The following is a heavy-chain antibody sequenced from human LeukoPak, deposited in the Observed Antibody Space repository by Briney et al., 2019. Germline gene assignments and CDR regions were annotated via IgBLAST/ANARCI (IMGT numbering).Heavy chain of an antibody. Sequence: PGGSLRLSCAASGFTFDDYGMSWVRQAPGKGLEWVSGINWNGGSTGYADSVKGRFTISRDNAKNSLYLQMNSLRAEDTALYYCTRDPYYYDSSGHEWPDPWGQGTLVTVSS. CDR2: INWNGGST. CDR1: GFTFDDYG. V-gene: IGHV3-20*04. CDR3: TRDPYYYDSSGHEWPDP. J-gene: IGHJ5*02. D-gene: IGHD3-22*01.